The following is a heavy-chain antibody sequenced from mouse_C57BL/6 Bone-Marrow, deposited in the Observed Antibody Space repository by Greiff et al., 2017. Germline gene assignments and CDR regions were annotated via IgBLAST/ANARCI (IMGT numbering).Heavy chain of an antibody. CDR1: GYSFTDYN. V-gene: IGHV1-39*01. D-gene: IGHD1-1*01. CDR3: ARMFFITTVVATWYFDV. J-gene: IGHJ1*03. Sequence: VQLKESGPELVKPGASVKISCKASGYSFTDYNMNWVKQSNGKSLEWIGVINPNYGNTRYNQKFKGKATLTVDQSSSTAYMHLNSLKSEDSAVYFCARMFFITTVVATWYFDVWGTGTTVTVSS. CDR2: INPNYGNT.